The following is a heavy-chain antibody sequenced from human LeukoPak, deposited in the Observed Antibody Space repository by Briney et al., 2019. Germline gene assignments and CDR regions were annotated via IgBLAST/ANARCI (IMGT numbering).Heavy chain of an antibody. D-gene: IGHD3-22*01. CDR3: ARVPYDSSGYYWDY. J-gene: IGHJ4*02. CDR2: ISWNSGSI. V-gene: IGHV3-9*01. CDR1: GFTFDDYA. Sequence: PGRSLRLSCAASGFTFDDYAMHWVRQAPGKGLEWVSGISWNSGSIGYADSVKGRFTISRDNAKNSLYLQMNSLRAEDTAVYYCARVPYDSSGYYWDYWGQGTLVTVSS.